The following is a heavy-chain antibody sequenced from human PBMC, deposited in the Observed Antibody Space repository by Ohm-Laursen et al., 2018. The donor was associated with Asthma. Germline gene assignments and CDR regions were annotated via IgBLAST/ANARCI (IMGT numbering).Heavy chain of an antibody. CDR2: ITSDGSWT. V-gene: IGHV3-30-3*01. CDR1: GFTFRSYA. D-gene: IGHD2-21*02. Sequence: RSLRLSCTASGFTFRSYAMHWVRQAPGKGLEWVTIITSDGSWTSYADSVKGRFTISRDNSKSTLYMQMNSLRAEDTAVYYCARRDFSGGDPNAAFDIWGQGTMVTVSS. J-gene: IGHJ3*02. CDR3: ARRDFSGGDPNAAFDI.